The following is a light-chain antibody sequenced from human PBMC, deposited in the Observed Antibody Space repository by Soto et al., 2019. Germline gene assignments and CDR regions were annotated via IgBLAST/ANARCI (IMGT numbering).Light chain of an antibody. V-gene: IGKV3-20*01. CDR3: QQFDTSPRT. Sequence: IVLTQSPGTLSLSPGERATLSCRASQSVAKKYLVWYQQKPGQAPRLLIYGTSSRATGIPDWFSGSGSGTDFTLTISRLEPEDFAVYYCQQFDTSPRTFGQGTRVEIK. CDR2: GTS. J-gene: IGKJ1*01. CDR1: QSVAKKY.